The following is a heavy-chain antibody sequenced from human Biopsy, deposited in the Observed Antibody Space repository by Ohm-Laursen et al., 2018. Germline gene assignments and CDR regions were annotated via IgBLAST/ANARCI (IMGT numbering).Heavy chain of an antibody. CDR1: RFTFSDYF. V-gene: IGHV3-11*01. CDR2: ISSSGITA. D-gene: IGHD3-10*01. CDR3: ARPPWGHAYGYYNGMDV. J-gene: IGHJ6*02. Sequence: SLRLSCTASRFTFSDYFMSWIRQAPGKGLEWVSYISSSGITAHYADPVKGRFTVSRDNAKNSLYLQMDRLRAEDTAVYYCARPPWGHAYGYYNGMDVWGQGTTVIVSS.